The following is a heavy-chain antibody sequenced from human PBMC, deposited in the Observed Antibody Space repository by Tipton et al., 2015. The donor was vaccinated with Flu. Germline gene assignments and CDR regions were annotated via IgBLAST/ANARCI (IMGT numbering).Heavy chain of an antibody. V-gene: IGHV4-38-2*01. CDR1: GYSINSGYY. J-gene: IGHJ4*02. D-gene: IGHD3-22*01. CDR3: ARPNYYDTSGYYSFDY. Sequence: TLSLTCSVSGYSINSGYYWGWVRRPPGKGLEWIGTIYRSGSTYYNPSLKSRLTISVDTSKNQFSLKLSSVTAADTAVYFCARPNYYDTSGYYSFDYWGQGALVTVSS. CDR2: IYRSGST.